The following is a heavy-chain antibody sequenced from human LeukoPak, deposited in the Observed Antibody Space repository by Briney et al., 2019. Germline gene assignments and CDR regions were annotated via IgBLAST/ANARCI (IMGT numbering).Heavy chain of an antibody. CDR1: GFTFSSYS. D-gene: IGHD2-15*01. Sequence: PGGSLRLSCAASGFTFSSYSMNWVRQAPGKGLEWVSYISSSSSTIYYADSVKGRFTISRDNAKNSLYLQMNSLRAEDTAVYYCARVRSYFDYWGQGTLVTVSS. CDR2: ISSSSSTI. V-gene: IGHV3-48*04. J-gene: IGHJ4*02. CDR3: ARVRSYFDY.